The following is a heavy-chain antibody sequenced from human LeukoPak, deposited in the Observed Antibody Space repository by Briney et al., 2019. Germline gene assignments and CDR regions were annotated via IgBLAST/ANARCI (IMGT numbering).Heavy chain of an antibody. CDR2: IIPILGIA. D-gene: IGHD3-22*01. CDR1: GYTFTSYG. CDR3: ARPDYYDSSGYYVGHFQH. Sequence: SVKVSCKASGYTFTSYGISCVRQAPGQGLEWMGRIIPILGIANYAQKFQGRVRITADKSTSTAYMELSRLRSEDTAVYYSARPDYYDSSGYYVGHFQHWGQGTLVTVSS. J-gene: IGHJ1*01. V-gene: IGHV1-69*04.